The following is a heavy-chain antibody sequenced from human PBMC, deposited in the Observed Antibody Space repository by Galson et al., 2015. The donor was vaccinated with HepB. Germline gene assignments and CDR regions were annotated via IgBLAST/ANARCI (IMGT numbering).Heavy chain of an antibody. CDR3: ARDSPPSYYYDSSGYYPDAFDI. J-gene: IGHJ3*02. CDR1: GFTFSSYS. D-gene: IGHD3-22*01. CDR2: ISSSSSYI. Sequence: SLRLSCAASGFTFSSYSMNWVRQAPGKGLEWVASISSSSSYIYYAVSVKGRFTISRDNAKKSLYLQMNSLRAEDTAVYYCARDSPPSYYYDSSGYYPDAFDIWGQGTMVTVSS. V-gene: IGHV3-21*01.